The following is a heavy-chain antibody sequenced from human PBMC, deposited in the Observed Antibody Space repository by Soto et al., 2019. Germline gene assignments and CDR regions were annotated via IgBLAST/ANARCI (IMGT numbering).Heavy chain of an antibody. J-gene: IGHJ4*02. CDR1: GFTVSNNY. Sequence: EVQLVESGGGLIQPGGSLRLSCAVSGFTVSNNYMSWVRQAPGKGLEGVSVIYSGGYTAYGDSVKGRFTISRDNSKNTLYPQKNSQGAEGPAVFFCGTPPGGGGYWGQGTLVTVSS. CDR3: GTPPGGGGY. CDR2: IYSGGYT. D-gene: IGHD3-10*01. V-gene: IGHV3-53*01.